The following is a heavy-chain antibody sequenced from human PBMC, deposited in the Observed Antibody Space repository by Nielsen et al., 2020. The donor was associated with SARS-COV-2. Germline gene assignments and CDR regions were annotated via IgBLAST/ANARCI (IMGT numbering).Heavy chain of an antibody. J-gene: IGHJ4*02. Sequence: GESLKISCAASGFTFSNAWTNWVRQAPGKGLEWVANIKQDGSEKYYVDSVKGRFTISRDNAKNSLYLQMNSLRAEDTAVYYCARVGTEWFGDLLGFDYWGQGTLVTVSS. CDR3: ARVGTEWFGDLLGFDY. V-gene: IGHV3-7*01. D-gene: IGHD3-10*01. CDR1: GFTFSNAW. CDR2: IKQDGSEK.